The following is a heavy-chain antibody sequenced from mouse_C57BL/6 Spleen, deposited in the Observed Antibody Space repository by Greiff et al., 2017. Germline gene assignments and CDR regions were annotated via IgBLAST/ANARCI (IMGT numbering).Heavy chain of an antibody. J-gene: IGHJ2*01. CDR1: GYTFTSYW. V-gene: IGHV1-52*01. D-gene: IGHD1-1*02. CDR3: ARSGGKEDYFDY. CDR2: IDPSDSET. Sequence: QVHVKQPGAELVRPGSSVKLSCKASGYTFTSYWMHWVKQRPIQGLEWIGNIDPSDSETHYNQKFKDKATLTVDKSSSTAYMQLSSLTSEDSAVYYCARSGGKEDYFDYWGQGTTLTVSS.